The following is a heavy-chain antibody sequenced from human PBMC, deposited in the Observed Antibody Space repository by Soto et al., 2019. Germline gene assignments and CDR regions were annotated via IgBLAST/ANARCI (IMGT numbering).Heavy chain of an antibody. CDR1: GGSFSGYY. D-gene: IGHD3-3*01. V-gene: IGHV4-34*01. J-gene: IGHJ5*02. Sequence: SETLSLTCAVYGGSFSGYYWSWIRQPPGKGLEWIGEINHSGSTNYNPSLKSRVAISVDTSKNQFSLKLSSVTAADTAVYYCARVGFWSGHPEKRVKNWFDPWGQGTLVTVSS. CDR2: INHSGST. CDR3: ARVGFWSGHPEKRVKNWFDP.